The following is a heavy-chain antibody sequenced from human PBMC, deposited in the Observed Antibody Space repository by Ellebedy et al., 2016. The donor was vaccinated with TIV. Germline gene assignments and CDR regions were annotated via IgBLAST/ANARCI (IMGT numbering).Heavy chain of an antibody. CDR2: INPSGGT. Sequence: SETLSLXXTVHGGSFLGYYWSWIRQSPGKGLQWIGEINPSGGTNYTTSLKSRLTMSIDTSKRQISLNLKSATAADTAVYYCARGPPIAARTSWFDPWGQGTLVTVSS. D-gene: IGHD6-13*01. J-gene: IGHJ5*02. CDR1: GGSFLGYY. V-gene: IGHV4-34*01. CDR3: ARGPPIAARTSWFDP.